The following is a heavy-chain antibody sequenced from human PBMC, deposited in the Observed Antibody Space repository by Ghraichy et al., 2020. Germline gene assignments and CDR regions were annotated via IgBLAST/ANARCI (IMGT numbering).Heavy chain of an antibody. CDR2: IYYSGST. Sequence: SETLSLTCTVSGGSISSYYWSWIRQPPGKGLEWIGYIYYSGSTNYNPSLKSRVTISVDTSKNQFSLKLSSVPAADTAVYYCARDPSYGDYEFDYWGQGTLVTVSS. D-gene: IGHD4-17*01. CDR3: ARDPSYGDYEFDY. V-gene: IGHV4-59*01. CDR1: GGSISSYY. J-gene: IGHJ4*02.